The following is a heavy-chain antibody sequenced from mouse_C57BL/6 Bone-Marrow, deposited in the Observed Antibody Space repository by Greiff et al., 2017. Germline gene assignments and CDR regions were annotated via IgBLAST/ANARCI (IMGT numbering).Heavy chain of an antibody. CDR2: INPNNGGT. D-gene: IGHD1-1*01. CDR1: GYTFTDYY. CDR3: GYGSSYDYYAMDY. J-gene: IGHJ4*01. V-gene: IGHV1-26*01. Sequence: VQLQQSGPELVKRGASVKISCKASGYTFTDYYMNWVKQSHGKSLEWIGDINPNNGGTSYNQKFKGKATLTVDKSSSTAYMALRSLTSEDSAVYYCGYGSSYDYYAMDYWGQGTSVTVSS.